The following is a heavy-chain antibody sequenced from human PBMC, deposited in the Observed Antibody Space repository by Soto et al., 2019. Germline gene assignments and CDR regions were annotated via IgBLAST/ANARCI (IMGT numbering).Heavy chain of an antibody. Sequence: SETLSLTCTVSGDSVSSGGYYWSWIRQPPGKGLECIGYIYSSGRANYNRSLKSRVTISRDTSKNQISLKVASLTAADTAAYYCARGFSRVSMDVWGQGTPVTVSS. D-gene: IGHD3-3*02. J-gene: IGHJ6*02. CDR2: IYSSGRA. V-gene: IGHV4-61*08. CDR3: ARGFSRVSMDV. CDR1: GDSVSSGGYY.